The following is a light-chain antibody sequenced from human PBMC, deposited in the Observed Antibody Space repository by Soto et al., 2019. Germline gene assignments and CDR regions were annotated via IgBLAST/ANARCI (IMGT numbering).Light chain of an antibody. Sequence: QSVLTQSPCASASLGASVKLTCTLSSGHSSYAIAWHQQQPEKGPRYLMKLNSDGSHSKGDGIPDRFSGSSSGAERYLTISSVQSEDEADYYCQTWGTRTVVFGGGTKLTVL. J-gene: IGLJ2*01. V-gene: IGLV4-69*01. CDR2: LNSDGSH. CDR1: SGHSSYA. CDR3: QTWGTRTVV.